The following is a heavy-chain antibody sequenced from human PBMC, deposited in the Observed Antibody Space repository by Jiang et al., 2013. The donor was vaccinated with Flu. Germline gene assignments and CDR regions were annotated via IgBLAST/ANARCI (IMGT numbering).Heavy chain of an antibody. D-gene: IGHD3-9*01. CDR2: ISNIGSTAQFPI. J-gene: IGHJ4*02. CDR1: GFTLSHYF. V-gene: IGHV3-48*02. CDR3: ARSFDGFDY. Sequence: QLLESGGGLVQPGGSLRLSCAASGFTLSHYFMYWVRQAPGKGLEWVSYISNIGSTAQFPIQYADSVKGRFTISRDDARDSLHLQMNSLTDEDTAVYYCARSFDGFDYWGQGTLVTVSS.